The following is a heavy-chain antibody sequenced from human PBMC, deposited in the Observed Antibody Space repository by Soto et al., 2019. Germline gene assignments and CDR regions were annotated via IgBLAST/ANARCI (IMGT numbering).Heavy chain of an antibody. V-gene: IGHV1-69*06. CDR1: GGTFSSNG. Sequence: QVQLVQSGAEVKKPGSSVKVSCKASGGTFSSNGISWIRQAPGQGLEWMGGIIPMFGTTSYAQKFQGRVTIVADKSTRTVYMELTSLTSEDTAIYYCAREFSGYDNNWFDPWGQGALVTVSS. J-gene: IGHJ5*02. CDR2: IIPMFGTT. D-gene: IGHD5-12*01. CDR3: AREFSGYDNNWFDP.